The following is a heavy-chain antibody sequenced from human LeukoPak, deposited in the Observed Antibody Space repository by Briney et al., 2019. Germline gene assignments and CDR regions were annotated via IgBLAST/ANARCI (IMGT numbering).Heavy chain of an antibody. CDR3: ARAGGDILTGYHPAFDY. D-gene: IGHD3-9*01. Sequence: PGGSLRLSCAASGFTFSSYSMNWVRQAPGKGLEWVSYISSSSSTIYYADSVKGRFTISRDNAKNSLYVQMNSLRAEDTAVYYCARAGGDILTGYHPAFDYWGQGTLVTVSS. CDR1: GFTFSSYS. J-gene: IGHJ4*02. CDR2: ISSSSSTI. V-gene: IGHV3-48*01.